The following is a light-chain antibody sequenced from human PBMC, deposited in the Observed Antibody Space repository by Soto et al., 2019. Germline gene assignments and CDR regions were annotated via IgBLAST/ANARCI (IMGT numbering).Light chain of an antibody. Sequence: EIVLTQSPGTLSLSPGEGATLSCRASQSVSSTYLIWYQQKPGQAPRLLVYGASNRATGIPARFSGSGSGTDFTLTISSLEPEDSAVYYCHQRQSWPRTFGQGTKVDI. J-gene: IGKJ1*01. V-gene: IGKV3-11*01. CDR1: QSVSSTY. CDR3: HQRQSWPRT. CDR2: GAS.